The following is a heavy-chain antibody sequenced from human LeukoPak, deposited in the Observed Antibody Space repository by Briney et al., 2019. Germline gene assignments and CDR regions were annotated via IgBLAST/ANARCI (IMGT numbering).Heavy chain of an antibody. J-gene: IGHJ4*02. CDR1: GGSVSSSPYW. CDR3: ARRAYGIGFGY. V-gene: IGHV4-39*01. CDR2: IYYTGST. Sequence: SETLSLTCTVSGGSVSSSPYWWGWIRPPPGKGLEWIVTIYYTGSTFYNPSLKSRVTISADTSSNQFSLKLTSVTAADTAVYYCARRAYGIGFGYWGQGTMVTVSS. D-gene: IGHD1-14*01.